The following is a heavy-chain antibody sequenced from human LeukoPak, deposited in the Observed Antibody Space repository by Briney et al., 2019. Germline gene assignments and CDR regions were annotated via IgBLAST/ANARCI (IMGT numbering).Heavy chain of an antibody. J-gene: IGHJ4*02. V-gene: IGHV3-11*06. CDR2: ISGSSSHT. CDR3: ARFELDSGGYASNFDS. D-gene: IGHD3-22*01. CDR1: GFTFSDYY. Sequence: GGSLRLSCVVSGFTFSDYYMNWIRQAPGKGLEWLSYISGSSSHTLYANSVKGRFTISRDNTKNSLYLQMNTLRAEDTAVYYCARFELDSGGYASNFDSWGQGTLVTVSS.